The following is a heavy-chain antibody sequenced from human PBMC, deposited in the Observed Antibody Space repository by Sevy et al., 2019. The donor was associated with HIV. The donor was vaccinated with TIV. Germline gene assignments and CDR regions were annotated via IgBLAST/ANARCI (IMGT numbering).Heavy chain of an antibody. CDR1: GFTFSSYW. V-gene: IGHV3-74*01. CDR3: ARMDSSGWSGDYYYGMDV. J-gene: IGHJ6*02. D-gene: IGHD6-19*01. CDR2: INSDGSST. Sequence: GGSLRLSCAASGFTFSSYWMHWVRQAPGKGLVWVSPINSDGSSTSYADSVKGRFTISRDNAKNTLYLQMNSLRAEDTAVYYCARMDSSGWSGDYYYGMDVWGQGTTVTVSS.